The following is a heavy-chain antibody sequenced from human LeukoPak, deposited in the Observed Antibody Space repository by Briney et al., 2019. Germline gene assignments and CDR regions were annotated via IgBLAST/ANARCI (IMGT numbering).Heavy chain of an antibody. CDR3: ARGQRRHTDLAPSFDY. CDR1: GFTFSSYA. J-gene: IGHJ4*02. Sequence: PGRSLRLSCAASGFTFSSYAMHWVRQAPGKGLEWVAVISYDGSYKYYADSVKGRFTISRDNSKNTLYLQMNSLRAEDTAVFYCARGQRRHTDLAPSFDYWGQGILVTVSS. CDR2: ISYDGSYK. D-gene: IGHD5-18*01. V-gene: IGHV3-30*04.